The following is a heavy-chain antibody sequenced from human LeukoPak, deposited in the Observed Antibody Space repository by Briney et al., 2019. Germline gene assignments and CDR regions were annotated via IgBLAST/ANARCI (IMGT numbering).Heavy chain of an antibody. D-gene: IGHD4-17*01. CDR2: IIPIFGTA. CDR3: ARGPTVTPMAEYFQH. CDR1: GGAFSSYA. J-gene: IGHJ1*01. V-gene: IGHV1-69*13. Sequence: ASVKVSCKASGGAFSSYAISWVRQAPGQGLEWMGGIIPIFGTANYAQKFQGRVTITADESTSTGYMELSSLRSEDTAVYYCARGPTVTPMAEYFQHWGQGTLVTVSS.